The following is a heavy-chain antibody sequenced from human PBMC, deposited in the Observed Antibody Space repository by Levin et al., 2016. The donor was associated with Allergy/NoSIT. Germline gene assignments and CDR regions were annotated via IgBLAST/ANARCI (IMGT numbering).Heavy chain of an antibody. J-gene: IGHJ4*02. CDR1: GFTFSSYS. D-gene: IGHD1-26*01. Sequence: GESLKISCAASGFTFSSYSMNWVRQAPGKGLEWVSSISSSSSYIYYADSVKGRFTISRDNAKNSLYLQMNSLRAEDTAVYYCARERIIVGEDYWGQGTLVTVSS. V-gene: IGHV3-21*01. CDR3: ARERIIVGEDY. CDR2: ISSSSSYI.